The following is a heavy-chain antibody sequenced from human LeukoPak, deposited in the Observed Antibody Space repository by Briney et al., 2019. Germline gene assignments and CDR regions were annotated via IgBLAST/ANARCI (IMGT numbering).Heavy chain of an antibody. CDR2: IYSGGST. Sequence: GGSLRLSCAASGFTVSSNYMSWVRQAPGKGLEWVSIIYSGGSTYYAGSVKGRFTISRDNSKNTLYLQMNSLRAEDTAVYYCARDPSGSLDYWGQGTLVTVSS. J-gene: IGHJ4*02. CDR1: GFTVSSNY. CDR3: ARDPSGSLDY. D-gene: IGHD1-26*01. V-gene: IGHV3-53*01.